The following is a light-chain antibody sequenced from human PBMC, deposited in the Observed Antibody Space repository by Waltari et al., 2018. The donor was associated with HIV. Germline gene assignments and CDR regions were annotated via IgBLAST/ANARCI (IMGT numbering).Light chain of an antibody. J-gene: IGLJ1*01. CDR3: QSYASSLSGSYV. Sequence: QSVLTQPPSVSGAPGQRVTISCTGSSSNIGAGYDVHWYQQLPGTAPKLLIYGSSNRPSGVPDRFSGAKSGTSASLAITGLQAGDEADYYCQSYASSLSGSYVFGTGTKVTVL. CDR2: GSS. CDR1: SSNIGAGYD. V-gene: IGLV1-40*01.